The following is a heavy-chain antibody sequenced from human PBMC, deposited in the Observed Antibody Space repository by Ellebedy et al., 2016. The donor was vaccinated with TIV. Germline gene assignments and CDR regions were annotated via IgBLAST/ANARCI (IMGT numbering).Heavy chain of an antibody. Sequence: MPSETLSLTCTVSGGSVSSGSHYWSWMRQPPGKGLEWIGYISDSGSTNYNSSLKGRVTISVDTSKNQFSLNLSSVTAADTAVYYCARVWGGAVLRGVISLWGQGTLVTVSS. D-gene: IGHD3-10*01. CDR2: ISDSGST. V-gene: IGHV4-61*01. CDR1: GGSVSSGSHY. CDR3: ARVWGGAVLRGVISL. J-gene: IGHJ4*02.